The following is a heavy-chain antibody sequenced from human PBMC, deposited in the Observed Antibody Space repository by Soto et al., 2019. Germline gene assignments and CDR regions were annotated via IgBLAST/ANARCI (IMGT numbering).Heavy chain of an antibody. CDR1: GGTFSSYA. V-gene: IGHV1-69*01. J-gene: IGHJ6*02. CDR3: ARTEDIVVVPAGHYYYGMDV. CDR2: IIPIFGTA. Sequence: QVQLVQSGAEVKKPGSSVKVSCKASGGTFSSYAISWVRQAPGQGLEWMGGIIPIFGTANYAQKFQGRVTIPADESTSTAYMELSSLRSEDTAVYYCARTEDIVVVPAGHYYYGMDVWGQGTTVTVSS. D-gene: IGHD2-2*01.